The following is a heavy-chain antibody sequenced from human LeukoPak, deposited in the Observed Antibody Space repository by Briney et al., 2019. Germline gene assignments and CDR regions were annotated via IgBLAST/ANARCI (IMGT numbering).Heavy chain of an antibody. CDR1: GGSISSYY. CDR3: ARGGCSSTSCYDAFDI. D-gene: IGHD2-2*01. V-gene: IGHV4-4*07. Sequence: PSETLSLTCTVSGGSISSYYWSWIRQPAGKGLEWIGRIYTSGSTNYNPSLKSRVTMSVDTSKNQFSLKLSSVTAADTAVYYCARGGCSSTSCYDAFDIWGQGTMVTVSS. J-gene: IGHJ3*02. CDR2: IYTSGST.